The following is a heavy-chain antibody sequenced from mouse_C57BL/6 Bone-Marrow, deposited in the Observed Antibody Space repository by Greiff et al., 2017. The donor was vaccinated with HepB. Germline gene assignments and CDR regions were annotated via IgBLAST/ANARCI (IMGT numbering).Heavy chain of an antibody. CDR2: IDPSDSYT. D-gene: IGHD2-4*01. CDR3: AIPGYDYDAAWFAY. V-gene: IGHV1-69*01. CDR1: GYTFTSYW. J-gene: IGHJ3*01. Sequence: QVQLQQPGAELVMPGASVKLSCKASGYTFTSYWMHWVKQRPGQGLEWIGEIDPSDSYTNYNQKFKGKSTLTVDKSSSTAYMQLSSLTSEDSAVYYCAIPGYDYDAAWFAYWGQGTLVTVSA.